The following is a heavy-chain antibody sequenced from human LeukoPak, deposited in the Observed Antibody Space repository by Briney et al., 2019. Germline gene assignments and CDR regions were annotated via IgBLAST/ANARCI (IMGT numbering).Heavy chain of an antibody. CDR3: ATEVTD. V-gene: IGHV1-2*07. D-gene: IGHD5-18*01. Sequence: GASVKVSCETSGYTFTNSFIHWVRQAPGQGLEWMAIFNPSSGHTTTAHNLQGRVTMTRDTSISTAYMELSRLRSDDTAVYYCATEVTDWGQGTLVTVSS. CDR1: GYTFTNSF. J-gene: IGHJ4*02. CDR2: FNPSSGHT.